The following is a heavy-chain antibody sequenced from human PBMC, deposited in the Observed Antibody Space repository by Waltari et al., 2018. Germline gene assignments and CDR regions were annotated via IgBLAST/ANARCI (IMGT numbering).Heavy chain of an antibody. J-gene: IGHJ3*02. CDR2: IGSRSYI. D-gene: IGHD4-17*01. Sequence: EVQLVESGGGLVKPGGSLRLSCAASGFTLSTYSMNWVRQAPGKGLGGVSAIGSRSYIDYVDAGKGRSTISRDNAKNSRYLQRNSLRAEDTAVYYCGRDVYGDYVGGGGGAFDIWGQGTMVTVSS. CDR3: GRDVYGDYVGGGGGAFDI. CDR1: GFTLSTYS. V-gene: IGHV3-21*01.